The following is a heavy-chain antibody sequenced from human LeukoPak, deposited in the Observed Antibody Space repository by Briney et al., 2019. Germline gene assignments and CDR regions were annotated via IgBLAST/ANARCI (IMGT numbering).Heavy chain of an antibody. J-gene: IGHJ4*02. CDR1: GGSISSSSYY. Sequence: SETLSLTCTVSGGSISSSSYYWGWIRQPPVKGLEWIGSVYYSGSTYYNQSLKSRGTISVDTSKNQFSLKLSSVTAADTAVYYCASYGYSSSWRYYFDYWGQGTLVTVSS. D-gene: IGHD6-13*01. V-gene: IGHV4-39*01. CDR3: ASYGYSSSWRYYFDY. CDR2: VYYSGST.